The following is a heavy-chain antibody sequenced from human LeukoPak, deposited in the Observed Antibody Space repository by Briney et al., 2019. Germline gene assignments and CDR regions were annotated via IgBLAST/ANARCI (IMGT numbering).Heavy chain of an antibody. Sequence: PSETLSLTCAVYGGSFSGYYWSWIRQPPGKGLEWIGEINHSGSTNYNPSLKSRVTISVDTSKNQFSLKLSSVTAADTAVYYCARDDWDYYGSGSPSHAFDIWGQGTMVTVSS. V-gene: IGHV4-34*01. CDR1: GGSFSGYY. CDR2: INHSGST. J-gene: IGHJ3*02. CDR3: ARDDWDYYGSGSPSHAFDI. D-gene: IGHD3-10*01.